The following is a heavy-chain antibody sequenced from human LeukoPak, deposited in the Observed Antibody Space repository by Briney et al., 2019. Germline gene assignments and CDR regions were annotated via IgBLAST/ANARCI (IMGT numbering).Heavy chain of an antibody. Sequence: GGSLRLSCAASGFTFSSYSMNWVRQAPGKGLEWVSSISSSSSYIYYADSVKGRFTISRDNAKNSLYLQMNSLRAEDTAVYYCVRDGRLDSSGFDYWGQGTLVTVSS. J-gene: IGHJ4*02. D-gene: IGHD6-19*01. CDR2: ISSSSSYI. CDR3: VRDGRLDSSGFDY. CDR1: GFTFSSYS. V-gene: IGHV3-21*01.